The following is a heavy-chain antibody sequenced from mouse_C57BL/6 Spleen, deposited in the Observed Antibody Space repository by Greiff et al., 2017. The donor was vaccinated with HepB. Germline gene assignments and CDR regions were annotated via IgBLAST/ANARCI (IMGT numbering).Heavy chain of an antibody. Sequence: VQLQQSGAELVKAGASVKMSCKASGYTFTSYWVHWVKQRLGQGLEWFAETNPTNGRTYYNEEFKSKATLTVDKSSSTAYMLLSGPTFEDSAVYYCARIKKIVATYFDYWGQGTTLTVSS. CDR1: GYTFTSYW. CDR3: ARIKKIVATYFDY. D-gene: IGHD1-1*01. CDR2: TNPTNGRT. V-gene: IGHV1S81*02. J-gene: IGHJ2*01.